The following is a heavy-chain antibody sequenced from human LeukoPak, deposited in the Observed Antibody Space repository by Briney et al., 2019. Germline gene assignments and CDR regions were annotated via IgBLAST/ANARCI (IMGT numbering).Heavy chain of an antibody. CDR1: GFHFSAHG. CDR2: ISPSGDIT. D-gene: IGHD3-9*01. CDR3: AKNGVWDDILTGYWIDY. Sequence: GGSLRLSCAASGFHFSAHGMNWIRQAPGKGLEWVSGISPSGDITYYADSVRGRFTISRDSSKNTLYLQMNSLRAEDTAVYYCAKNGVWDDILTGYWIDYWGQGTLVTVSS. V-gene: IGHV3-23*01. J-gene: IGHJ4*02.